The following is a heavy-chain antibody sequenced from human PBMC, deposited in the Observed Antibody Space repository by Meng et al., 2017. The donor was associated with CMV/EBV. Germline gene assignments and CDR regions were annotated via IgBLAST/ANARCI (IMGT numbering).Heavy chain of an antibody. CDR3: ARGTYDFWSGYYMGLDY. V-gene: IGHV3-48*03. J-gene: IGHJ4*02. CDR2: ISSSGSTI. Sequence: GESLKISCAASGFTFNSYEMNWVRQAPGKGLEWVSYISSSGSTIYYADSVKGRFTISRDNAKNSLYLQMNSLRAEDTAVYYCARGTYDFWSGYYMGLDYWGQGTLVTVSS. CDR1: GFTFNSYE. D-gene: IGHD3-3*01.